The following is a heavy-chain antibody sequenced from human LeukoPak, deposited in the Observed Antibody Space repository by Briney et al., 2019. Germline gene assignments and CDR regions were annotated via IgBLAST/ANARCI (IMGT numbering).Heavy chain of an antibody. D-gene: IGHD4-17*01. Sequence: TSQTLSLTCTVSGGSISSGGYYWSWIRQPPGKGLEWIGDIYYSGSTNYNPSLKSRVTISVDTSKNQFSLRLSSVTAADTAVYYCARTYGDYEGGYFDHWGQGTLVSVSS. J-gene: IGHJ4*02. CDR1: GGSISSGGYY. CDR2: IYYSGST. CDR3: ARTYGDYEGGYFDH. V-gene: IGHV4-61*08.